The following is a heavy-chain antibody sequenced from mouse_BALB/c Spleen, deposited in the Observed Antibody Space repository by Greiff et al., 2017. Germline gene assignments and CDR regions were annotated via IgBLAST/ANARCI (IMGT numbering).Heavy chain of an antibody. CDR2: ISSGSSTI. CDR3: ARRDYYGYFDD. CDR1: GFTFSSFG. J-gene: IGHJ2*01. V-gene: IGHV5-17*02. Sequence: EVQVVESGGGLVQPGGSRKLSCAASGFTFSSFGMHWVRQAPEKGLEWVAYISSGSSTIYYADTVKGRFTISRDNPKNTLFLQMTSLRSEDTAMYYCARRDYYGYFDDWGQGTTLTVSS. D-gene: IGHD1-1*01.